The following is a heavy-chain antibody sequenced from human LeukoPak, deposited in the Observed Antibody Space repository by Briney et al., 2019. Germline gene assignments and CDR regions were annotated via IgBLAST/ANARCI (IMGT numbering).Heavy chain of an antibody. CDR2: ISSNGGST. D-gene: IGHD5-12*01. CDR1: GFTFSSYA. J-gene: IGHJ4*02. V-gene: IGHV3-64*01. CDR3: AKSETKRGYSGYGLFDY. Sequence: VQPGGSLRLSCAASGFTFSSYAMHWVRQAPGKGLEYVSAISSNGGSTYYANSVKGRFTISRDNSKNTLYLQMTGLRAEDTAVYYCAKSETKRGYSGYGLFDYWGQGTLVTVSS.